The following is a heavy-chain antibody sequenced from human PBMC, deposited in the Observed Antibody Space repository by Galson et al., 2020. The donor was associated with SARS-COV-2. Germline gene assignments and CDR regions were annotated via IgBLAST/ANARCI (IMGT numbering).Heavy chain of an antibody. Sequence: SETLSLTCTVSGGSISNYYWSWIRQPPGKGLEWIAFISYSGHIIYSPSLKSRVTISVDTYKNQFSLKMSSVTAADTAVYYCARHAAYCTGGSCESDFDYWGQGTLVTVS. CDR1: GGSISNYY. J-gene: IGHJ4*02. CDR3: ARHAAYCTGGSCESDFDY. D-gene: IGHD2-15*01. V-gene: IGHV4-59*08. CDR2: ISYSGHI.